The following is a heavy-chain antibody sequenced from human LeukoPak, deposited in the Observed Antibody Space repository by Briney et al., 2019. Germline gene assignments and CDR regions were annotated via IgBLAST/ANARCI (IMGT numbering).Heavy chain of an antibody. CDR1: GGSIRSSSYY. J-gene: IGHJ3*02. Sequence: SETLSLTCTVSGGSIRSSSYYWGWIRQPPGKGLEWIGSIYYSGSTYYNASLKSRGTISVDTSKNQFSLKLSSVTAADTAVYYCARDRGYYYDILTGYREDAFDIWGQGTMVTVSS. V-gene: IGHV4-39*07. CDR3: ARDRGYYYDILTGYREDAFDI. D-gene: IGHD3-9*01. CDR2: IYYSGST.